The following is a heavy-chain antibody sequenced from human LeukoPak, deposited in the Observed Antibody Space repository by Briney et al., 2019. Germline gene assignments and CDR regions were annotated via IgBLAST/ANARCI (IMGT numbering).Heavy chain of an antibody. D-gene: IGHD7-27*01. V-gene: IGHV4-39*01. CDR2: IYYSGST. CDR1: AGSISNSSYY. CDR3: ARQMGMTSRYFDL. J-gene: IGHJ2*01. Sequence: SETLSFTCTVSAGSISNSSYYWGWIRQPPGKGLEWIGSIYYSGSTYYNPSLRSRVTLSVDTSKNQFTLKLSSVAAADTAVYYCARQMGMTSRYFDLWGRGTLVTVSS.